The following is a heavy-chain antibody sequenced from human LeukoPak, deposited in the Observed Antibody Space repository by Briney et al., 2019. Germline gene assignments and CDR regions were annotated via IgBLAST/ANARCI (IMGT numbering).Heavy chain of an antibody. D-gene: IGHD3-10*01. CDR3: AREGVTDYFDY. Sequence: PSETLSLTCTVSGGSISSYYWSWIRQPPGKGLEWIGYIYYSGSTNYNPSLKSRVTISVDTSKNQFSLKQSSVTAADTAVYYCAREGVTDYFDYWGQGTLVTVSS. V-gene: IGHV4-59*01. J-gene: IGHJ4*02. CDR2: IYYSGST. CDR1: GGSISSYY.